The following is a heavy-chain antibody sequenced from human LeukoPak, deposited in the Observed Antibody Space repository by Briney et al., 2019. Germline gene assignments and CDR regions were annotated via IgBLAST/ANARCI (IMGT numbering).Heavy chain of an antibody. J-gene: IGHJ4*02. D-gene: IGHD3-22*01. V-gene: IGHV1-46*01. CDR2: INPSGGST. CDR3: ARVGSYYDSSGYSTAIFDY. CDR1: GYTFTSYY. Sequence: GASVKVSCKASGYTFTSYYMHWVRQAPGQGLEWMGIINPSGGSTSYAQKFQGRVTMTRDTSTSTVYMKLSSLRSEDTAVYYCARVGSYYDSSGYSTAIFDYWGQGTLVTVSS.